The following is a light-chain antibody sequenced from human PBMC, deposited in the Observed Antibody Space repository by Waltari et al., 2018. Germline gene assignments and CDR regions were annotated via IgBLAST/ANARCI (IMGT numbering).Light chain of an antibody. V-gene: IGKV3-15*01. J-gene: IGKJ5*01. Sequence: IVMQQSPATLSVSTVPRATLPCRASQTVTTNLARYQQKPGPSPRLLIYGAATRATDIPARLSGSGSATEFTHTISSLQSEDFAVYYCQQYNNWPPITLGQGTRLEI. CDR2: GAA. CDR1: QTVTTN. CDR3: QQYNNWPPIT.